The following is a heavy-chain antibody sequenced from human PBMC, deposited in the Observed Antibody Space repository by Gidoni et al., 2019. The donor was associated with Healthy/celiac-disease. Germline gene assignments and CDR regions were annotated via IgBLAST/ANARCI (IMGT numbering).Heavy chain of an antibody. D-gene: IGHD2-2*02. CDR1: GFTFRSYS. CDR3: ARGGYCSSTSCYNVGY. CDR2: ISSSSSTI. V-gene: IGHV3-48*01. Sequence: EVQLVESGGGLVQPGGSLRLSCAASGFTFRSYSMNWVRQAPGKGLEWVSYISSSSSTIYYADSVKGRFTISRDNAKNSLYLQMNSLRAEDTAVYYCARGGYCSSTSCYNVGYWGQGTLVTVSS. J-gene: IGHJ4*02.